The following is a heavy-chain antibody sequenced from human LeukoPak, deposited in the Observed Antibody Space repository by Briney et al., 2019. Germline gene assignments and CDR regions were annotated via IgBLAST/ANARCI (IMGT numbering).Heavy chain of an antibody. CDR1: GYSFTSYW. CDR3: ARREVVGATAFDY. D-gene: IGHD1-26*01. J-gene: IGHJ4*02. CDR2: IDPSDSYT. V-gene: IGHV5-10-1*01. Sequence: GESLKISCKGSGYSFTSYWINWVRQMPGKGLEWMGTIDPSDSYTNYSPAFQGHVTMSSVKSISTAYLQWSGLKASDTAVYYCARREVVGATAFDYWGQGTLVTVSS.